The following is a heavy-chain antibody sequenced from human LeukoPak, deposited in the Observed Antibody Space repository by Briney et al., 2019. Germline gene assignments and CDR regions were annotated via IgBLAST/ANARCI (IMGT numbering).Heavy chain of an antibody. D-gene: IGHD2-2*01. CDR2: ITASGGNT. V-gene: IGHV3-23*01. CDR3: AKCGGDIVVVPAAMDFDY. CDR1: GFTFSSYA. Sequence: GGSLRLSCAASGFTFSSYAMGWVRQAPGKGLEWVSAITASGGNTYYADSVKGRFTISRDNSKNTLYLQMNSLRAEDTAVYYCAKCGGDIVVVPAAMDFDYWGQGTLVTVSS. J-gene: IGHJ4*02.